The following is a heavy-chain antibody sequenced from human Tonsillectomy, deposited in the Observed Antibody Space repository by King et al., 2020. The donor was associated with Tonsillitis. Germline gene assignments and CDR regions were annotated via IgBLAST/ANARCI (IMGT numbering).Heavy chain of an antibody. V-gene: IGHV4-59*08. Sequence: QLQESGPGLGKPSETLALTCTVSGGSISRYYWSWIRQPPGEGLEGIGYIYYSGSTNYNPTLKSRVTISVETSKNQFSLKLSSVTAADTAVYYCARQLADVWGKGTTVTVSS. CDR3: ARQLADV. J-gene: IGHJ6*04. CDR1: GGSISRYY. CDR2: IYYSGST.